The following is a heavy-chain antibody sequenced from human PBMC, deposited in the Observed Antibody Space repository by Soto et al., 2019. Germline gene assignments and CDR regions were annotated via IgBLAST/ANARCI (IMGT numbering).Heavy chain of an antibody. CDR1: GFTFSDHY. CDR3: ARVPPEYTKRGYYYYYGMDV. D-gene: IGHD2-8*01. Sequence: PGGSLRLSCAASGFTFSDHYMTWIRQAPGKGLEWVSDISSSGSNTDYTDSVKGRFTIARDKAKNSLFLQMTSLRDEDTAVYYRARVPPEYTKRGYYYYYGMDVWGQGTTVTVSS. J-gene: IGHJ6*02. V-gene: IGHV3-11*06. CDR2: ISSSGSNT.